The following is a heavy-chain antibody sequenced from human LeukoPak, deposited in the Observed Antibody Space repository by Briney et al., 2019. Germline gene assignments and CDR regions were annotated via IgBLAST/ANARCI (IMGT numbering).Heavy chain of an antibody. D-gene: IGHD3-9*01. CDR1: GYSFNSQG. Sequence: ASVKVSCKASGYSFNSQGMNWVRQAPGQGLEWMGWINPNSGGTNYAQKFQDRVSMTRDTSISTDYMQLSRLRFDDTAVYYCARSPHILTGENFDYWGQGTLLTVSS. J-gene: IGHJ4*02. V-gene: IGHV1-2*02. CDR2: INPNSGGT. CDR3: ARSPHILTGENFDY.